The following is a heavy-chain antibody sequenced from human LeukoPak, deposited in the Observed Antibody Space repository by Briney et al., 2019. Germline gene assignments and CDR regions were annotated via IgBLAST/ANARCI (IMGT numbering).Heavy chain of an antibody. D-gene: IGHD3-3*01. V-gene: IGHV3-48*04. CDR2: ISSSSSTI. Sequence: GSLRLSCAASGFTFSSYSMNWVRQAPGKGLEWVSYISSSSSTIYYADSVNGRFTISRDNAKNSLYLQMNSLRAEDTAVYYCARSVTIFGAEIDYWGQGTLVTVSS. J-gene: IGHJ4*02. CDR1: GFTFSSYS. CDR3: ARSVTIFGAEIDY.